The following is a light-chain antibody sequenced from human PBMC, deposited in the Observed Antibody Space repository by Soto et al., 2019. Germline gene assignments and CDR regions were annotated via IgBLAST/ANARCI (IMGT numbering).Light chain of an antibody. V-gene: IGKV3-20*01. CDR2: SAS. Sequence: EIVLTQSPGTLSLSPGERATLSCRASQSVSSSYLAWYQQKPGQAPSLLIYSASSRATGIPDRFSGSGSGTDFTLTISRLEPEDFAVYYCQQDGSSPWTFGQGTKVEIK. J-gene: IGKJ1*01. CDR3: QQDGSSPWT. CDR1: QSVSSSY.